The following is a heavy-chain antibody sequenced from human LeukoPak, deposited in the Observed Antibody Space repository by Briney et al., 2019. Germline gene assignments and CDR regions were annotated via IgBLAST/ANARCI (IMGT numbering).Heavy chain of an antibody. CDR1: GFTFSSYA. D-gene: IGHD2-2*01. CDR2: ISGSGGST. J-gene: IGHJ5*02. CDR3: AKDPTSSARRNWFDP. V-gene: IGHV3-23*01. Sequence: GSLRLSCAASGFTFSSYAMSWVRQAPGKGLEWVSAISGSGGSTYYADSVKGRFTISRDNSQNTLYLQMNSLRAEDTAVYYCAKDPTSSARRNWFDPWGQGTLVTVSS.